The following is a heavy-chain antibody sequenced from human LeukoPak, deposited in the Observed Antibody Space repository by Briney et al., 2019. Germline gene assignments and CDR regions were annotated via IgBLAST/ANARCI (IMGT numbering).Heavy chain of an antibody. D-gene: IGHD3-10*01. Sequence: GGSLRLSCAASGFTFDDYAMHWVRQAPGKGLEWVSGISWNSGSIGYADSVKGRFTISRDNAKNSLYLQMNSLRAEDTALYYCAKGRLWFGELDAFDIWGPGTMVTVSS. CDR3: AKGRLWFGELDAFDI. J-gene: IGHJ3*02. CDR1: GFTFDDYA. CDR2: ISWNSGSI. V-gene: IGHV3-9*01.